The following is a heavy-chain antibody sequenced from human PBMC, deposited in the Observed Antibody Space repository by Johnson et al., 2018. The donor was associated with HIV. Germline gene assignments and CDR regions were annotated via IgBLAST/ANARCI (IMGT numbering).Heavy chain of an antibody. CDR1: GFTFSSFW. CDR3: ARDSGGKYYIMDAFDI. J-gene: IGHJ3*02. D-gene: IGHD1-26*01. CDR2: IKQDGSEK. V-gene: IGHV3-7*01. Sequence: MQLVESGGGLVQPGGSLRLSCEASGFTFSSFWMTWVRQAPGKGLEWVATIKQDGSEKYYVDSVKGRFTISRDNAKNSLYVQMNSLSAEDTAVYYCARDSGGKYYIMDAFDIWGQGTMVTVSS.